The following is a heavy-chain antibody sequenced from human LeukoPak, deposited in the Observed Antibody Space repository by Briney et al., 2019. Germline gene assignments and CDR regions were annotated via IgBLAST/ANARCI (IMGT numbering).Heavy chain of an antibody. D-gene: IGHD5-24*01. V-gene: IGHV1-46*01. J-gene: IGHJ4*02. CDR2: INPSGGST. Sequence: EASVKVSCKASGYTFTSYYMHWVRQAPGQGLEWMGIINPSGGSTSYAQKFRGRVTMTRDMSTSTVYMELSSLRSEDTAVYYCARAMATIRFRFDYWGQGTLVTVSS. CDR3: ARAMATIRFRFDY. CDR1: GYTFTSYY.